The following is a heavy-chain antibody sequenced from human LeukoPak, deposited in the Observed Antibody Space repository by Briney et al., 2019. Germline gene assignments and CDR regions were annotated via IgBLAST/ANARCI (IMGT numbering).Heavy chain of an antibody. V-gene: IGHV3-7*03. CDR1: GFTFSNYW. CDR2: IKQDESEK. Sequence: GGSLRLSCAASGFTFSNYWMSWVRQAPGKGLEWVANIKQDESEKHYVDSVKGRFTISRDNAKKSLYLQMNSLRAEDTAVNYCAREAKESSGMDVWGKGTTVTVSS. CDR3: AREAKESSGMDV. J-gene: IGHJ6*04.